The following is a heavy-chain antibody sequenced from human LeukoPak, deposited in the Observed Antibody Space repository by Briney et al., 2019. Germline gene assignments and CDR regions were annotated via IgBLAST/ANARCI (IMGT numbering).Heavy chain of an antibody. CDR2: ISSSSSYI. D-gene: IGHD3-3*01. Sequence: PGGSLRLSCAASGLTFSSYSMNWVRQAPGKELEWVSSISSSSSYIYYADSVKGRFTISRDNAKNSLYLQMNSLRAEDTAVYYCARSTTDFWSGDFDPWGQGTLVTVSS. CDR1: GLTFSSYS. CDR3: ARSTTDFWSGDFDP. J-gene: IGHJ5*02. V-gene: IGHV3-21*01.